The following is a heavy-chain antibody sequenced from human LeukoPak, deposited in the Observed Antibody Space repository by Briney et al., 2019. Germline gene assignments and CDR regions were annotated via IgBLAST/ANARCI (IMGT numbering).Heavy chain of an antibody. CDR2: IYYSGST. CDR1: GGSISSSSYY. Sequence: SETLSLTCTVSGGSISSSSYYWGWIRQPPGKGLEWIGSIYYSGSTYYNPSLKSRVTISVDTSKNQFSLKLSSVTAADTAVYYCARRRSYGFSSVSLRGHAFDIWGQGTMVTVSS. D-gene: IGHD5-18*01. V-gene: IGHV4-39*01. CDR3: ARRRSYGFSSVSLRGHAFDI. J-gene: IGHJ3*02.